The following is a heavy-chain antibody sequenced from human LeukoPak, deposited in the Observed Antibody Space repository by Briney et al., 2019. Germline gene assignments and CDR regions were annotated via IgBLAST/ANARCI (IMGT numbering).Heavy chain of an antibody. CDR2: IIPIFGTA. Sequence: SVKVSCKASGGTFSSYAISWVRQAPGQGLEWMGGIIPIFGTANYAQKFQGRVTITADESTSTAYMELSSLRSEDTAVYYCAREMIVVATNPYYGMDVWGQGTTVTVSS. V-gene: IGHV1-69*13. D-gene: IGHD3-22*01. CDR1: GGTFSSYA. CDR3: AREMIVVATNPYYGMDV. J-gene: IGHJ6*02.